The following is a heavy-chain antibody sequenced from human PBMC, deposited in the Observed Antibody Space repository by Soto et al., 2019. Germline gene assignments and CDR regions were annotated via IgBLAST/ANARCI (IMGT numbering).Heavy chain of an antibody. Sequence: PSETLSLTCTVSGGSISSHYWSWIRQPAGKGLEWIGRIYTSGSTNYNPSLKSRVTMSVDTSKNQFSLKLSSVTAADTAVYYCARDSGPTYYYDSSGYSEAFDIWGQGTMVTVPS. CDR2: IYTSGST. J-gene: IGHJ3*02. V-gene: IGHV4-4*07. CDR1: GGSISSHY. CDR3: ARDSGPTYYYDSSGYSEAFDI. D-gene: IGHD3-22*01.